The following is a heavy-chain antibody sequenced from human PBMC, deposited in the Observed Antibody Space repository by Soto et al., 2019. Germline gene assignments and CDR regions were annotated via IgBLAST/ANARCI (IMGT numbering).Heavy chain of an antibody. CDR3: ARFGPYYYYYGMDV. CDR2: INHSGST. D-gene: IGHD3-16*01. V-gene: IGHV4-34*01. J-gene: IGHJ6*02. Sequence: SETLSLTCAVYGGSFSGYYWSWIRQPPGKGLEWIGEINHSGSTNYNPSLKSRVTISVDTSKNQFSLKLSSVTAADTAVYYCARFGPYYYYYGMDVWGQGTTVT. CDR1: GGSFSGYY.